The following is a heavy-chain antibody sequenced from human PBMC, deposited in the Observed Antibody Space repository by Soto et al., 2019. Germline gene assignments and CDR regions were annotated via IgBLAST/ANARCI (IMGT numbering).Heavy chain of an antibody. CDR1: GFTFSSYV. CDR2: IWYDGINK. J-gene: IGHJ4*02. V-gene: IGHV3-33*01. Sequence: GGSLRLSCAASGFTFSSYVMHWVRQAPGKGLEWVAVIWYDGINKYYADSVKGRFTISRDNSKNTLYLQMNSLRAEDTAVYYCARDSQTGDSAVLDYWGQGTMVTVYS. CDR3: ARDSQTGDSAVLDY. D-gene: IGHD2-21*02.